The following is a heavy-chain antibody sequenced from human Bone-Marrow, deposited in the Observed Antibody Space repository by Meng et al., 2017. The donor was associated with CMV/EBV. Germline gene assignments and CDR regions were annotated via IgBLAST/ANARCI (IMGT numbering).Heavy chain of an antibody. V-gene: IGHV3-23*01. Sequence: GESLKISCAASGFTFSSYAMSWVRQAPGKGLEWVSAISGSGGSTYYADSVKGRFTISRDNSKNTLYLQMNSLRAEDTAVYYCARDGIVGATKGFDYWGQGTLVTVSS. CDR1: GFTFSSYA. D-gene: IGHD1-26*01. CDR3: ARDGIVGATKGFDY. J-gene: IGHJ4*02. CDR2: ISGSGGST.